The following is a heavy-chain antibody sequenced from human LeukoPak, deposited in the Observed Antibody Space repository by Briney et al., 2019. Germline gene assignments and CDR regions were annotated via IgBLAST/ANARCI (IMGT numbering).Heavy chain of an antibody. CDR1: GYTFTSYY. J-gene: IGHJ6*03. CDR2: INPSGGST. D-gene: IGHD3-16*02. Sequence: ASVKVSCKASGYTFTSYYMHWVRQAPGQGLEWMGIINPSGGSTSYAQKFQGRVTMTRDMSTSTVYMELSSLRSEDTAVYYCARASYNYDYVWGSYRRPSYYYYYYMDVWGKGTTVTVSS. CDR3: ARASYNYDYVWGSYRRPSYYYYYYMDV. V-gene: IGHV1-46*01.